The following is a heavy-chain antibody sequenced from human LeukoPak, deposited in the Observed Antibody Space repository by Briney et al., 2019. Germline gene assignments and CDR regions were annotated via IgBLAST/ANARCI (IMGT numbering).Heavy chain of an antibody. J-gene: IGHJ6*02. V-gene: IGHV1-8*01. CDR1: GYTFTSYD. Sequence: ASVKVSYKASGYTFTSYDINWVRQATGQGLEWMGWMNPNSGNTGYAQKFQGRATMTRNTSISAAYMELSSLRSEDTAVYYCARESSSWYYYYYGMDVWGQGTTVTVSS. D-gene: IGHD6-13*01. CDR2: MNPNSGNT. CDR3: ARESSSWYYYYYGMDV.